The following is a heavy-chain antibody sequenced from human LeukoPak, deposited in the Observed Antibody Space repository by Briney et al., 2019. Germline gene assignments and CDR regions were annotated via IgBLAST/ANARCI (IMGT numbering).Heavy chain of an antibody. Sequence: GGSLRLSCAASGFTFSSYAMHWVRQAPGKGLEWVALISHGGGKEHYAESVKGRFTISRDNSRNTVYLQMSSLRSDDTAIYHCAKTLDGFWPQFDFWGQGTLLTVSS. CDR2: ISHGGGKE. CDR3: AKTLDGFWPQFDF. V-gene: IGHV3-30-3*01. CDR1: GFTFSSYA. J-gene: IGHJ4*02. D-gene: IGHD5-24*01.